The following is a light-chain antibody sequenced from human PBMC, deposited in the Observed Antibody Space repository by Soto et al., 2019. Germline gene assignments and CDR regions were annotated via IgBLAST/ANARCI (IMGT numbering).Light chain of an antibody. CDR2: KAS. CDR3: QQSYTTLFT. CDR1: QTISSW. V-gene: IGKV1-5*03. Sequence: DIQMTQSPSTLSGSVGDRVTITCRASQTISSWLAWYQHKPGKAPKLLIYKASTLKSGVPSRFSGSGSGTEFTLTISSLQPDDFATYYCQQSYTTLFTFGPGTKVDI. J-gene: IGKJ3*01.